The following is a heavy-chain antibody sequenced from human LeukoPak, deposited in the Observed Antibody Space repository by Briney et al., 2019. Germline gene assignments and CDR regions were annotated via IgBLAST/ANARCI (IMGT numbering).Heavy chain of an antibody. CDR3: ARSRGDIVVVPAAQLPAFDY. Sequence: SETLSLTCAVYGGSFSGYYWSWIRQPPGKGLEWIGEINHSGSTNYNPSLKSRVTISVDTSKNQFSLKLSSVTAADTAVYYCARSRGDIVVVPAAQLPAFDYWGQGTLVTVSS. V-gene: IGHV4-34*01. D-gene: IGHD2-2*01. CDR1: GGSFSGYY. CDR2: INHSGST. J-gene: IGHJ4*02.